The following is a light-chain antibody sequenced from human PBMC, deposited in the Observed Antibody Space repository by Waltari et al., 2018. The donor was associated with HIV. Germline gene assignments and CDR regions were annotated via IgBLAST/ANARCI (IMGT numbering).Light chain of an antibody. CDR3: CSFAGSYTWL. J-gene: IGLJ2*01. CDR1: SSDVGGYNY. Sequence: QSALTQPRSVSGSPGQSVTISCTGTSSDVGGYNYVSWYQQLPGKAPKLMIYDLTERPSGVPDRFSGSKSGNTASLTIPGLQAEDEADYYCCSFAGSYTWLFGGGTKLTVL. V-gene: IGLV2-11*01. CDR2: DLT.